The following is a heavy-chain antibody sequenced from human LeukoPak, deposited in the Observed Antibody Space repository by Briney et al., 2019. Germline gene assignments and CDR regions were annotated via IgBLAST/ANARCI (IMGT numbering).Heavy chain of an antibody. V-gene: IGHV1-3*01. CDR3: ARVAIVGYCSGGSCYSQRNDAFDI. Sequence: ASLKVSCKASGYTFTSYAMHWVRQAPGQRLEWMGWINACNGNTKYSQKFQGRVTITRDTSASTAYMELSSLRSEDTAVYYCARVAIVGYCSGGSCYSQRNDAFDIWGQGTMVTVSS. CDR2: INACNGNT. D-gene: IGHD2-15*01. CDR1: GYTFTSYA. J-gene: IGHJ3*02.